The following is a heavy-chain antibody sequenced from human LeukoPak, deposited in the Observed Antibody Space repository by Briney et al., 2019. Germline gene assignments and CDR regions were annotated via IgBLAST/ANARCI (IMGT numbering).Heavy chain of an antibody. J-gene: IGHJ4*02. Sequence: SETLSLTCTVSGGSISSCYWSWIRQPAGKGLEWIGRIYTSGSTNYNPSLKSRVTMSVDTSKNQFSLKLSSVTAADTAVYYCARDGGRSSGSYNFDYWGQGTLVTVSS. CDR2: IYTSGST. D-gene: IGHD1-26*01. CDR3: ARDGGRSSGSYNFDY. CDR1: GGSISSCY. V-gene: IGHV4-4*07.